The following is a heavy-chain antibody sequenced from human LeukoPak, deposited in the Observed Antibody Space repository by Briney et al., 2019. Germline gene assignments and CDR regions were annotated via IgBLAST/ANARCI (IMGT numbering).Heavy chain of an antibody. D-gene: IGHD6-13*01. CDR2: IYTSGST. J-gene: IGHJ5*02. CDR1: GGSISSYY. CDR3: ARSGYSSSWSYNWFDP. Sequence: PSETLSLTCTVSGGSISSYYWSWIRQPPGKGLEWIGYIYTSGSTNYNPSLKSRVTISVDTSKNQFSLKLSSVTAADTAVYYCARSGYSSSWSYNWFDPWGQGTLVTVSS. V-gene: IGHV4-4*09.